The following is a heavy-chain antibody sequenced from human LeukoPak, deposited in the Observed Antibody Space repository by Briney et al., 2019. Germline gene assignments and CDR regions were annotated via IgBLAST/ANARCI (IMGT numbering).Heavy chain of an antibody. D-gene: IGHD7-27*01. J-gene: IGHJ4*02. CDR3: ARANWRRHFDY. CDR1: GGSLSGYY. Sequence: SETLSLTCAVYGGSLSGYYWSWIRQPPGKGLEWIGEINHSGSTNYNPSLKSRVTISVDTSKNQFSLKLSSVTAADTAVYYCARANWRRHFDYWGQGTLVTVSS. V-gene: IGHV4-34*01. CDR2: INHSGST.